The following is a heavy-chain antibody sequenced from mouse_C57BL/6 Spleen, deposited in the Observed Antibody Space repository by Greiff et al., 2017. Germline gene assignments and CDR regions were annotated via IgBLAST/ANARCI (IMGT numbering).Heavy chain of an antibody. CDR2: INYDGSST. CDR1: GFTFSDYY. D-gene: IGHD2-5*01. V-gene: IGHV5-16*01. CDR3: ARGGPYYSNYEAWFAY. J-gene: IGHJ3*01. Sequence: EVKVVESEGGLVQPGSSMKLSCTASGFTFSDYYMAWVRQVPEKGLEWVANINYDGSSTYYLDSLKSRFIISRDNAKNILYLQMSSLKSEDTATYYCARGGPYYSNYEAWFAYWGQGTLVTVSA.